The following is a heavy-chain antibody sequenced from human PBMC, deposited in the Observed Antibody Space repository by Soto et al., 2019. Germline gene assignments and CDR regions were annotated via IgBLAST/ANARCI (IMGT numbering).Heavy chain of an antibody. CDR2: ISAYNGNT. CDR1: GYTFTSYG. Sequence: ASVKVSCKASGYTFTSYGISWVRQAPGQGLEWMGWISAYNGNTNYAQKLQGRVAMTTDTSTSTAYMELRSLRSDDTAVYYCARDTNTRYYDILTGSSYYYYYGVDVWGQGTTVTV. V-gene: IGHV1-18*01. J-gene: IGHJ6*02. CDR3: ARDTNTRYYDILTGSSYYYYYGVDV. D-gene: IGHD3-9*01.